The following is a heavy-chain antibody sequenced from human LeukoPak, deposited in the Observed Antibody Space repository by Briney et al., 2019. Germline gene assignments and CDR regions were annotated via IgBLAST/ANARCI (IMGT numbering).Heavy chain of an antibody. CDR3: ARVVSGWVDY. D-gene: IGHD6-19*01. J-gene: IGHJ4*02. Sequence: SETLSLTCTVSGGSISGYYWSWIRQPPGKGLEWIGYIYYSGSTNYNLSLKSRITISVDTSKNQFSLKLSSVTAADTAVYYCARVVSGWVDYWGQGTLVTVSS. V-gene: IGHV4-59*01. CDR1: GGSISGYY. CDR2: IYYSGST.